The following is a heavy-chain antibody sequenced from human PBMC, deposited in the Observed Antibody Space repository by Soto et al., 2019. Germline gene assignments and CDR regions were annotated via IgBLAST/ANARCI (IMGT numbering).Heavy chain of an antibody. CDR2: ISSSSSYI. CDR1: GFTFSSYS. Sequence: GGSLRLSCAASGFTFSSYSMNWVRQAPGKGPEWVSSISSSSSYIYYADSVKGRFTISRDNAKNSLYLQMNSLRAEDTAVYYCARNIAVADETGYGMGVWGQGTTVTVSS. V-gene: IGHV3-21*01. CDR3: ARNIAVADETGYGMGV. J-gene: IGHJ6*02. D-gene: IGHD6-19*01.